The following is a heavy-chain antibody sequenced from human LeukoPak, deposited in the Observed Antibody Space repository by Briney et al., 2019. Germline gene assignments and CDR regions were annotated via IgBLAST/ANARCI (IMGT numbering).Heavy chain of an antibody. CDR1: GYTFTGYY. Sequence: ASVKVSCKASGYTFTGYYMHWVRQAPGQGLEWMGWINPNSGGTNYAQKFQGRVTMTRDTSIGTAYMELSRLRSDDTAVYYCARGFGIAAAGYETLAYWGQGTLVTVSS. D-gene: IGHD6-13*01. CDR3: ARGFGIAAAGYETLAY. V-gene: IGHV1-2*02. J-gene: IGHJ4*02. CDR2: INPNSGGT.